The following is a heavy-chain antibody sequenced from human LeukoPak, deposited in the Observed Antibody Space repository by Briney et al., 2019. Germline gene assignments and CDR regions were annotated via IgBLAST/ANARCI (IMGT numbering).Heavy chain of an antibody. CDR3: ATSPIQLWLPFDY. D-gene: IGHD5-18*01. Sequence: SETLSLTCTVSGGSISSYYWSWIRQPPGKGLEWVGYIYYSGSTNYNTSLKSRVTISVDTSKHPFSLKLSSVTAADTAVYYCATSPIQLWLPFDYWGQGTLVTVSS. V-gene: IGHV4-59*01. J-gene: IGHJ4*02. CDR2: IYYSGST. CDR1: GGSISSYY.